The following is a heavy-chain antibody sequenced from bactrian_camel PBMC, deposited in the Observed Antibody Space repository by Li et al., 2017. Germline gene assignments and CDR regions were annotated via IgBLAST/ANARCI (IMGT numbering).Heavy chain of an antibody. CDR3: AADSLQWSGCSATTPGDYDY. J-gene: IGHJ4*01. Sequence: HVQLVESGGGSVLAGGSLRLACAVSGFPMDRSCLGWFRLSPGKEREEVAHIHARSGRSYVGDSVKGRFTISQDYAKSEIYLQMSSLNPDDTGVYTCAADSLQWSGCSATTPGDYDYWGPGTQVTVS. D-gene: IGHD2*01. CDR1: GFPMDRSC. CDR2: IHARSGRS. V-gene: IGHV3S60*01.